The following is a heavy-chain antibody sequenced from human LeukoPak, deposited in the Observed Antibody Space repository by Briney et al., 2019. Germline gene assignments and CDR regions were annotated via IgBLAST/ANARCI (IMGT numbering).Heavy chain of an antibody. J-gene: IGHJ4*02. Sequence: PSETLSLTCAVYGESFSGHFWSWIRQPPGKGLEWIGEINHRGGANYNPYLESRVTVSLDTSKYQFSLKLSSVTAADTAIYYCAGNFDCWGQGTLVTVSS. V-gene: IGHV4-34*01. CDR1: GESFSGHF. CDR2: INHRGGA. CDR3: AGNFDC.